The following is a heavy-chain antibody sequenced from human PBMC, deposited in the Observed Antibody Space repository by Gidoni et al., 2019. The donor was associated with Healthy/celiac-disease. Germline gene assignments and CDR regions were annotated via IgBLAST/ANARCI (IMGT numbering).Heavy chain of an antibody. CDR1: GFTFSSYA. D-gene: IGHD6-19*01. V-gene: IGHV3-30*04. CDR3: ARDTEWLGPNWFDP. CDR2: ISYDGSNK. J-gene: IGHJ5*02. Sequence: QVQLVESGGGVVQPGRSLRLSCAAPGFTFSSYAMHWVRQAPGKGLAWVAVISYDGSNKYYADSVKGRFTISRDNSKNTLYLQMNSLRAEDTAVYYCARDTEWLGPNWFDPWGQGTLVTVSS.